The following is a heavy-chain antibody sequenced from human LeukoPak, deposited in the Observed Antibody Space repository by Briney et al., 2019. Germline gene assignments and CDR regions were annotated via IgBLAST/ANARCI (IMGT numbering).Heavy chain of an antibody. CDR2: ISYNGGST. V-gene: IGHV3-23*01. D-gene: IGHD4/OR15-4a*01. Sequence: GGSLRLSCAASGFTFTNYAMSWVRQAPGKGLDWVSAISYNGGSTYYSDSVKGRFTISRDNSKNTVYLQMNSLRAEDTAVYYCAKPPNYGVYYYGMDVWGKGTTVTVSS. CDR1: GFTFTNYA. J-gene: IGHJ6*04. CDR3: AKPPNYGVYYYGMDV.